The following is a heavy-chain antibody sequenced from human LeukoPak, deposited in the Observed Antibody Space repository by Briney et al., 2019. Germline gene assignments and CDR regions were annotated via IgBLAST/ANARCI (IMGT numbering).Heavy chain of an antibody. CDR1: GASFSGYY. J-gene: IGHJ5*02. V-gene: IGHV4-34*01. D-gene: IGHD6-6*01. CDR3: AGGPARRWFGR. Sequence: SETLSLTCAVYGASFSGYYWSWIRQPPGKGLEWLGEINHSGSPNYNPPLMSRVTISVDTSKNQFSLKLSSVTAADTAVYYCAGGPARRWFGRWGQGTLVTVSS. CDR2: INHSGSP.